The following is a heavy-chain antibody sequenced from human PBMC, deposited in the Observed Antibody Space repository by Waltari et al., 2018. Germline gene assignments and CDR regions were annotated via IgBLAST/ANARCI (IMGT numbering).Heavy chain of an antibody. Sequence: QVQLVQSGAEVKKPGSSVKVSCKASGGTFSSYTISWVRQAPGQGLEWMGRIIPILGIANYSQMFQGRVAFSADKSTSTAYMELSSLRSDDTAVYYCASDASHYGSGIYYQVTTLDYWGQGTLVTVSS. CDR3: ASDASHYGSGIYYQVTTLDY. J-gene: IGHJ4*02. V-gene: IGHV1-69*02. D-gene: IGHD3-10*01. CDR2: IIPILGIA. CDR1: GGTFSSYT.